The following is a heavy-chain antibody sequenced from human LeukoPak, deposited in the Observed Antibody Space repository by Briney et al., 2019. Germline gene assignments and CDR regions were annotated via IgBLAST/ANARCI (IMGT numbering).Heavy chain of an antibody. CDR2: VTGTGVST. CDR3: AKSTVGCGNNCGNYYYYMDV. J-gene: IGHJ6*03. Sequence: RPSCAACGFTLHCCSLSWVRRHSARAWVYVMYVTGTGVSTYSADSVRGRFTISRDNSKNTLYLQMNSLRAEDTALYYCAKSTVGCGNNCGNYYYYMDVWGKGTTVTVSS. D-gene: IGHD3-3*01. CDR1: GFTLHCCS. V-gene: IGHV3-23*01.